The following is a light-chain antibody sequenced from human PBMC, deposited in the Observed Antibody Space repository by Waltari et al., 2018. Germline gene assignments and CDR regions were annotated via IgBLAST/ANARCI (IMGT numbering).Light chain of an antibody. Sequence: QSALTQPASVSGSPGQSITISCTGTSSDVGSFNLVSWYQQHPGRAPKLMIYEGSKRPSGASNHFSGSKSGNTASLTIAGLQAEDEADYYCCSYGDSNWVFGGGTKVTVL. CDR3: CSYGDSNWV. J-gene: IGLJ3*02. V-gene: IGLV2-23*01. CDR1: SSDVGSFNL. CDR2: EGS.